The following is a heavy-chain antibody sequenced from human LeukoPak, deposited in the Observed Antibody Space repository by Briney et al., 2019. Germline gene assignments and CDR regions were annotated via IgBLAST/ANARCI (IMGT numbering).Heavy chain of an antibody. CDR2: ISGSSDTV. CDR3: ARDPDPYYFDY. J-gene: IGHJ4*02. Sequence: GGSLRLSCAASGFSFSSYSMDWVRRAPGKGLDWISYISGSSDTVYYAESVQGRFTMSRDNAKNSVFLQMNSLKAEDTAVYYCARDPDPYYFDYWGQGTLVTVSS. CDR1: GFSFSSYS. V-gene: IGHV3-48*01.